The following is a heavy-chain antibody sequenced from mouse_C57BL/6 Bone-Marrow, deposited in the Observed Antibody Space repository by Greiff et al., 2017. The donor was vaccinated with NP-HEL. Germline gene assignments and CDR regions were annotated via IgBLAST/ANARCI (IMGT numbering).Heavy chain of an antibody. CDR2: INSDGGST. CDR1: EYEFPSHD. CDR3: ASKLGGWYFDV. D-gene: IGHD4-1*01. Sequence: EVQLQQSGGGLVQPGESLKLSCESNEYEFPSHDMSWVRKTPEKRLELVAAINSDGGSTYYPDTMERRFIISRDNTKKTLYLQMSSLRSEYTALYYCASKLGGWYFDVWGTGTTVTVSS. V-gene: IGHV5-2*01. J-gene: IGHJ1*03.